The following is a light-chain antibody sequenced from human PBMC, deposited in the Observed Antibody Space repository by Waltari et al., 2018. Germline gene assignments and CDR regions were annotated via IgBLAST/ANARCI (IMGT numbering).Light chain of an antibody. Sequence: QSGLAQPASASGSPGPSITITCTGTSSDVGNYNLVSWYQQRTGKAPTLLIYEVTKRAPGTSDRFSASKSGNTASLSISGLQAQEDEADYYCCSYVGLGTYVFGTGTKVTV. CDR3: CSYVGLGTYV. V-gene: IGLV2-23*02. CDR1: SSDVGNYNL. CDR2: EVT. J-gene: IGLJ1*01.